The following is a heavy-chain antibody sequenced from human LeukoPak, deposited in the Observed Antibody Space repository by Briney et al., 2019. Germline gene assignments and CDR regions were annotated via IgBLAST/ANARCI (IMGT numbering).Heavy chain of an antibody. CDR1: GGSISSSSYY. D-gene: IGHD1-26*01. CDR2: IYYSGRT. Sequence: SETLSLTCTVSGGSISSSSYYWGWIRQPPGKGLEWIGSIYYSGRTYYTPSHKSRVTISVDTSKNQVSLRLSSVTAADTAVYYCARHGVGARRENWFDPWGQGTLVTVSS. CDR3: ARHGVGARRENWFDP. V-gene: IGHV4-39*01. J-gene: IGHJ5*02.